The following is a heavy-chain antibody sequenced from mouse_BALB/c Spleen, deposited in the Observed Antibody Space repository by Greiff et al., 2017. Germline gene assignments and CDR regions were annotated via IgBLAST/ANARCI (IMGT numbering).Heavy chain of an antibody. CDR3: ARDGGVRGDFDD. CDR2: INSNGGST. J-gene: IGHJ2*01. Sequence: EVQLVESGGGLVQPGGSLKLSCAASGFTFSSYGMSWVRQTPDKRLELVATINSNGGSTYYPDSVKGRFTISRDNAKNTLYLQMSSLKSEDTAMYYCARDGGVRGDFDDWGQGTTLTVSS. V-gene: IGHV5-6-3*01. CDR1: GFTFSSYG. D-gene: IGHD2-14*01.